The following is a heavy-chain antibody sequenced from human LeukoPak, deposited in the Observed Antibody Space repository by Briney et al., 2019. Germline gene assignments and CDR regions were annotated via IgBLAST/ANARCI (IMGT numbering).Heavy chain of an antibody. Sequence: GESLKISCKGSGYSFTSYWIGWVRQMPGKGLEWMGIIYPGDSDTRYSPSFQGQVTISADKSINIAYLQWSSLKASDTAMYYCARRSHWGSNWFDPWGQGTLVTVSS. CDR1: GYSFTSYW. CDR3: ARRSHWGSNWFDP. V-gene: IGHV5-51*01. CDR2: IYPGDSDT. J-gene: IGHJ5*02. D-gene: IGHD3-16*01.